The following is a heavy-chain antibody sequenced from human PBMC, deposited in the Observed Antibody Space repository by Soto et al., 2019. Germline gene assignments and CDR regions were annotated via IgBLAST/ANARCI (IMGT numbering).Heavy chain of an antibody. Sequence: PGGSLRLSCAASGFTFSSYAMSWVRQAPGKGLEWVSAISGSGGSTYYADSVKGRFTISRDNSKNTLYLQMNSLRAEDTAVYYCAKGYYYDSSGYYYNFPFDYWGQGTLVTVS. CDR3: AKGYYYDSSGYYYNFPFDY. V-gene: IGHV3-23*01. CDR1: GFTFSSYA. D-gene: IGHD3-22*01. J-gene: IGHJ4*02. CDR2: ISGSGGST.